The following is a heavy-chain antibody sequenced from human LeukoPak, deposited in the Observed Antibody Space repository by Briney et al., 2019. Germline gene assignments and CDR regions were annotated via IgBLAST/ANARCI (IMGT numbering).Heavy chain of an antibody. CDR2: IWYDGSNK. Sequence: PGGSLRLSCAASGFTFSSYAMSWVRQAPGKGLEWVAVIWYDGSNKYYADSVKGRFTISRDNSKNTLYLQMNSLRAEDTAVYYCAREAVRFGELHNWFDPWGQGTLVTVSS. CDR1: GFTFSSYA. CDR3: AREAVRFGELHNWFDP. J-gene: IGHJ5*02. D-gene: IGHD3-10*01. V-gene: IGHV3-33*08.